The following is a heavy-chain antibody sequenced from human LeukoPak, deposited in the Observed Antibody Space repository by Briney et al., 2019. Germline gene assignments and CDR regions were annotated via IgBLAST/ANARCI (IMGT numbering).Heavy chain of an antibody. V-gene: IGHV1-69*04. J-gene: IGHJ4*02. CDR3: ARGRDIAVAGKFDY. CDR1: GGTFITYA. Sequence: SVKVSCKASGGTFITYAISWVRQAPGQGLEWMGRIIPTLGMTNYAQKFEGRVTITADKSTSTAYMDLSSLRSEDTAVYYCARGRDIAVAGKFDYWGQGTLVTVSS. D-gene: IGHD6-19*01. CDR2: IIPTLGMT.